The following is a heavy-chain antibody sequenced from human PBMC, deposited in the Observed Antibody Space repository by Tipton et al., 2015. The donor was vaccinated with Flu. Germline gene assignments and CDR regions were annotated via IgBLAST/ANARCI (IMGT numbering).Heavy chain of an antibody. CDR1: GFTFSTYE. V-gene: IGHV3-48*03. Sequence: SLRLSCAASGFTFSTYEMNWVRQAPGKGLEWVSYINNNARTIHYADSVKGRFTISRDNAKNSLYLQMNSLRVEDTAVYYCARAQNYYGSGSWGRFDYWGQGTLATVSS. CDR3: ARAQNYYGSGSWGRFDY. CDR2: INNNARTI. D-gene: IGHD3-10*01. J-gene: IGHJ4*02.